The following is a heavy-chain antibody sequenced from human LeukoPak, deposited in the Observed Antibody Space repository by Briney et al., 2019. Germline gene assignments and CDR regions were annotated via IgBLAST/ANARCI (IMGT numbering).Heavy chain of an antibody. Sequence: SVKVSCKASGGTFSSYAISWVRQAPGQGLEWMGGIIPIFGTANYAQKFQGRVTITADESTSTAYMELSSLRSEDTAVYYCARVAIAAAGTMDYWGQGTLVTVSS. CDR3: ARVAIAAAGTMDY. D-gene: IGHD6-13*01. J-gene: IGHJ4*02. V-gene: IGHV1-69*13. CDR1: GGTFSSYA. CDR2: IIPIFGTA.